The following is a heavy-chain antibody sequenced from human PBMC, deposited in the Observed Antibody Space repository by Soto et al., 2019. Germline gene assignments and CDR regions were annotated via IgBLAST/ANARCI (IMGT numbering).Heavy chain of an antibody. CDR3: ARLIPYCSGGSCYQYFDY. J-gene: IGHJ4*02. CDR1: GFTFSSYD. V-gene: IGHV3-13*01. CDR2: IGTAGDT. Sequence: GGSLRLSCAASGFTFSSYDMHWVRQATGKGLEWVSAIGTAGDTYYPGSVKGRFTISRENAKNSLYLQMNSLRAGDTAVYYCARLIPYCSGGSCYQYFDYWGQGTLVTVSS. D-gene: IGHD2-15*01.